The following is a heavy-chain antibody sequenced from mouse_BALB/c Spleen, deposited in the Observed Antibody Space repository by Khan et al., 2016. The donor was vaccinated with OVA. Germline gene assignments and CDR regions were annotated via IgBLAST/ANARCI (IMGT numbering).Heavy chain of an antibody. CDR3: ARSLMIRRYFDD. CDR1: GYTFTNFG. V-gene: IGHV9-1*02. CDR2: INTYTGEA. Sequence: QIQLVQSGPELKEPGETVKISCKASGYTFTNFGMNWVKQPPGKGLKWMGWINTYTGEATYADDFKGRFAFSLETSASTAYLQINNLKNEDMATYFCARSLMIRRYFDDWGAGTTVTVSS. D-gene: IGHD2-4*01. J-gene: IGHJ1*01.